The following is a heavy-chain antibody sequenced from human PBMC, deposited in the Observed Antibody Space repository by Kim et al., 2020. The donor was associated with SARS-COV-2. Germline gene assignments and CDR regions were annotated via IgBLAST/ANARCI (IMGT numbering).Heavy chain of an antibody. CDR1: GFTFSSYG. CDR3: AKDTPLDDDSGD. V-gene: IGHV3-30*18. CDR2: ISYDGSNK. D-gene: IGHD3-22*01. Sequence: GGSLRLSCAASGFTFSSYGMHWVRQAPGKGLEWVAVISYDGSNKYYADSVKGRFTISRDNSKNTLYLQMNSLRAEDTAVYYCAKDTPLDDDSGDWGQGTLVTVSS. J-gene: IGHJ1*01.